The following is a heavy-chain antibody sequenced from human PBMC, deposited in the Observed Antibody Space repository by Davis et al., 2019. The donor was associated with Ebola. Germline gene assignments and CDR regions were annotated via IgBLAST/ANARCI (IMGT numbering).Heavy chain of an antibody. D-gene: IGHD2-15*01. Sequence: PSETLSLTCTVSGGSVSSGSYYWSWIRQPPGKGLEWIGYIYYSGSTNYNPSLKSRVTISVDTSKNQFSLKLTSVTAADTAVYYCARKDCSGGSCYPDPWGQGTLVTVSS. J-gene: IGHJ5*02. CDR3: ARKDCSGGSCYPDP. CDR1: GGSVSSGSYY. CDR2: IYYSGST. V-gene: IGHV4-61*01.